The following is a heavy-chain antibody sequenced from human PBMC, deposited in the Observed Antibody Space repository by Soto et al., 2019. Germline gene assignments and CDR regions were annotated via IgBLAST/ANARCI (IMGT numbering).Heavy chain of an antibody. Sequence: PGGSLRLSCAASGFTFSTYSMNWVRQAPGKGLEWVSYISSSSSTIYYADSVKGRFTISRDNAKNSLYLQMNSLTDEDTAVYYCARDYYDSSGFYRDDAFDIWGQGTMVTVSS. CDR3: ARDYYDSSGFYRDDAFDI. J-gene: IGHJ3*02. CDR2: ISSSSSTI. D-gene: IGHD3-22*01. V-gene: IGHV3-48*02. CDR1: GFTFSTYS.